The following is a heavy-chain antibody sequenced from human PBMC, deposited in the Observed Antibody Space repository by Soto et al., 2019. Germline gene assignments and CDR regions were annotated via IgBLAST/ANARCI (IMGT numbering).Heavy chain of an antibody. D-gene: IGHD1-7*01. J-gene: IGHJ3*02. Sequence: QVQVVESGGGVVQPGRSLRLSCAASGFTFSIYAMHWVRQAPGKGLEWLASISHDGNNRYYAGSVRGRFTISRNNSRNTLYLQMNSLRRDDTAVYSCVRRGTATVAFDIWGQGTMVTVSS. CDR3: VRRGTATVAFDI. CDR1: GFTFSIYA. CDR2: ISHDGNNR. V-gene: IGHV3-30-3*01.